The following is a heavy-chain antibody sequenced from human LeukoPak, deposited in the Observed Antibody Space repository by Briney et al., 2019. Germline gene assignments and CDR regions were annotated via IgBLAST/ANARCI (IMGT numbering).Heavy chain of an antibody. V-gene: IGHV4-39*01. CDR1: GGSISSSSYY. J-gene: IGHJ5*02. D-gene: IGHD3-10*01. CDR2: IYYSGST. Sequence: PSETLSPTCTVSGGSISSSSYYWGWIRQPPGKGLEWIGSIYYSGSTYYNPSLKSRVTISVDTSKNQFSLKLSSVTAADTAVYYCARPGWFDPWGQGTLVTVSS. CDR3: ARPGWFDP.